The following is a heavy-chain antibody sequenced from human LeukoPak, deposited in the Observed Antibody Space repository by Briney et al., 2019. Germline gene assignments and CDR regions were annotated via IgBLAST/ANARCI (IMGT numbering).Heavy chain of an antibody. Sequence: ASVKVSCKVSGNPLSEVSLHWVRQAPGKGLEWMGGFDPEDEEIIYAPKFQARVTLTADESTNTVFMRLTSLRSDHTAVYYCATDRSGYDLGYYGLDVWGRGTTVTVS. CDR1: GNPLSEVS. J-gene: IGHJ6*02. CDR3: ATDRSGYDLGYYGLDV. V-gene: IGHV1-24*01. D-gene: IGHD5-12*01. CDR2: FDPEDEEI.